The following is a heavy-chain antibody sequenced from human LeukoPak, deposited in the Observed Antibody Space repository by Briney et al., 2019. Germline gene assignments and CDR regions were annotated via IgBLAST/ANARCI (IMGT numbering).Heavy chain of an antibody. CDR3: AKDPFPYCSGGSCYSVYFDY. J-gene: IGHJ4*02. V-gene: IGHV3-9*03. D-gene: IGHD2-15*01. Sequence: GGSLRLSCAASGFTFDDYAMHWVRRAPGKGLEWVSGISWNSGSIGYADSVKGRFTISRDNAKNSLYLQMNSQRAEDMALYYCAKDPFPYCSGGSCYSVYFDYWGQGTLVTVSS. CDR2: ISWNSGSI. CDR1: GFTFDDYA.